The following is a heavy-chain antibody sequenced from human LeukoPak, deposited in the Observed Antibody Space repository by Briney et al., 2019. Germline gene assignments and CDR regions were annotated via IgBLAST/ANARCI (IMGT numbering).Heavy chain of an antibody. J-gene: IGHJ4*02. D-gene: IGHD3-3*01. V-gene: IGHV3-7*01. CDR1: GFTFTSYW. Sequence: GGSLRLSCAASGFTFTSYWMGWVRQVPGKGLEWVANIKKDGSEKNYVDSVKGRFTISRDNAKNSLYLQMNSLRAEDTAVYYCARRYYDLWSGYYRNLDSWGQGTLVTVSS. CDR3: ARRYYDLWSGYYRNLDS. CDR2: IKKDGSEK.